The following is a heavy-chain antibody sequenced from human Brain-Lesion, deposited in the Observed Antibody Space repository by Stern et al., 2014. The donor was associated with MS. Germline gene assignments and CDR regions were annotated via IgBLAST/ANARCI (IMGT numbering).Heavy chain of an antibody. D-gene: IGHD6-6*01. Sequence: EVPLEESGAEVKKPGESLKISCKGSGYRFTSNWIGWVRQMPGKGLEWMGICWPGDSDTRYSPSFQGQVTISADKSISTAYLQWSSLQASDTAMYYCARRGDSSSSGFDYWGQGTLVIVSS. J-gene: IGHJ4*02. CDR2: CWPGDSDT. CDR1: GYRFTSNW. V-gene: IGHV5-51*01. CDR3: ARRGDSSSSGFDY.